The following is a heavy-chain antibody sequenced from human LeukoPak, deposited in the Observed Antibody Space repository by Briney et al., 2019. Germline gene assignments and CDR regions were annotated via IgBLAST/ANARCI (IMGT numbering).Heavy chain of an antibody. CDR2: IKQDGSKK. Sequence: GGSLRLSCLASGFPFSSYWMTWVRQAPGKGLEWVANIKQDGSKKSYVDSVKGRFTISRDNAKNSLYLQMNSLRAEDTAIYYCTRVSYIDEGIDYWGQGTLVTVSS. D-gene: IGHD1-26*01. CDR3: TRVSYIDEGIDY. J-gene: IGHJ4*02. V-gene: IGHV3-7*04. CDR1: GFPFSSYW.